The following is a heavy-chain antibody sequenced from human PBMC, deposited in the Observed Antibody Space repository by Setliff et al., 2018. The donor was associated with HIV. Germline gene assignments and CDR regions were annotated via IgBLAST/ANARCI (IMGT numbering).Heavy chain of an antibody. CDR1: GGSFSNYY. D-gene: IGHD3-22*01. CDR2: LSPSGTT. J-gene: IGHJ5*02. V-gene: IGHV4-34*01. CDR3: ASRVYYYDSSGYLREEGFDP. Sequence: PSETLSLTCTVYGGSFSNYYTNWIRQPPGKGLEWIGELSPSGTTRSNPSLKSRVTISIDTSKNQFSLKLSSVTAADAAVYYCASRVYYYDSSGYLREEGFDPWGQGTLVTVSS.